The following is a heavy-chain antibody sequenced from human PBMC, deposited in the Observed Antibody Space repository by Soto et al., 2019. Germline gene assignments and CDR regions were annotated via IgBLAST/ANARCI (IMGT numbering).Heavy chain of an antibody. CDR1: GYTFTSYA. CDR3: ARVLGFYFGGGSFYGGSYYYYGMDV. CDR2: INAGNGNT. Sequence: ASVKVSCKASGYTFTSYAMHWVRQAPGQRLEWMGWINAGNGNTKYSQKFQGRVTITRDTSASTAYMELSSLRSEDTAEYYCARVLGFYFGGGSFYGGSYYYYGMDVGAQGTRFTFS. J-gene: IGHJ6*02. V-gene: IGHV1-3*01. D-gene: IGHD3-10*01.